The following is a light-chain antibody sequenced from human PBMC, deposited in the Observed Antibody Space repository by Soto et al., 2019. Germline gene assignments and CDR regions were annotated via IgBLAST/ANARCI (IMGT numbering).Light chain of an antibody. CDR3: QQCGGSPRT. Sequence: IVLTPSPATLSLSPGERATLSCRAGQNIRTYLAWYQQKSGQAPRLLIHDASNRATGTPARFSGSGSGTDFTLTISRLEPEDFAVYYCQQCGGSPRTFGQGTKVDIK. J-gene: IGKJ1*01. CDR2: DAS. V-gene: IGKV3-11*01. CDR1: QNIRTY.